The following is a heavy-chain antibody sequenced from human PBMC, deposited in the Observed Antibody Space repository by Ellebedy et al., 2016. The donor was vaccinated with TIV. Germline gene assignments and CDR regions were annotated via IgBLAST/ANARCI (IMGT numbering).Heavy chain of an antibody. J-gene: IGHJ4*02. CDR3: ARGGTVTSGTPVPEY. V-gene: IGHV4-59*01. CDR1: GGSISSYY. CDR2: IYYSGST. Sequence: MPSETLSLTCTVSGGSISSYYWSWIRQPPGKGLEWIGYIYYSGSTNYNPSLKSRVSISGDVSKNHFSLKLSSVTAADTAVYYCARGGTVTSGTPVPEYWGQGTLVTVSS. D-gene: IGHD4-17*01.